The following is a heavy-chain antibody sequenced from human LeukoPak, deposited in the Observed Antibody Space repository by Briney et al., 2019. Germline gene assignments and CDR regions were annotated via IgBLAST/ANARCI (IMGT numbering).Heavy chain of an antibody. J-gene: IGHJ4*02. D-gene: IGHD3-22*01. CDR2: IKQDGSEK. CDR3: ARLSYQTNYYYDSSGYLDY. CDR1: GFTFSSYW. V-gene: IGHV3-7*01. Sequence: GGSLRLSCAASGFTFSSYWKSWVRQAPGKGLEWVANIKQDGSEKYYVDSVKGRFTISRDNAKNSLYLQMNSLRAEDTAVYYCARLSYQTNYYYDSSGYLDYWGQGTLVTVSS.